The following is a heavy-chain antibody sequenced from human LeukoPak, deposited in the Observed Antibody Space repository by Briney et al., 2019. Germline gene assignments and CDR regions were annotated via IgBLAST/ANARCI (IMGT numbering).Heavy chain of an antibody. CDR2: ASYDGSNK. CDR1: EFTFSSYG. Sequence: PGGSLRLSCAASEFTFSSYGMNWVRQAPGKGLEWVAVASYDGSNKYYADSVKGRFTISRDNSKNTLYLQMNSLRAEDTAVYYCARGERYDYWGQGSLVTVSS. J-gene: IGHJ4*02. CDR3: ARGERYDY. V-gene: IGHV3-30*03.